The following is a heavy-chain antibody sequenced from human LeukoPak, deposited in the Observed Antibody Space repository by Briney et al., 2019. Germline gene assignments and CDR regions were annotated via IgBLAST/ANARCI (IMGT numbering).Heavy chain of an antibody. D-gene: IGHD6-13*01. CDR3: ARGPIAAAGPHYYYGMDV. CDR1: GGSFSGYY. Sequence: PSETLSLTCAVYGGSFSGYYWSWIRQPPGKGLEWIGEINHSGSTNYNPSLKSRVTISVDTSKNQFSLKLSSVTAADTAVYYCARGPIAAAGPHYYYGMDVWGQGTTVTVSS. CDR2: INHSGST. V-gene: IGHV4-34*01. J-gene: IGHJ6*02.